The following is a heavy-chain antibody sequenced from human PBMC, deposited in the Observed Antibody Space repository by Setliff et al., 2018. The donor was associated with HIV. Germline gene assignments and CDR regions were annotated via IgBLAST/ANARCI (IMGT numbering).Heavy chain of an antibody. CDR3: ARGPGGTVPKPLDAFDI. J-gene: IGHJ3*02. CDR1: GASISSGGFY. V-gene: IGHV4-61*08. D-gene: IGHD1-1*01. CDR2: IYYSGTT. Sequence: SETLSLTCTVSGASISSGGFYWSWIRQHPGKGLEWIGYIYYSGTTKYNPSLKSRVSSSVDTSKNQFSLKLSSVTAADTAVYYWARGPGGTVPKPLDAFDIWGQGTMVTVS.